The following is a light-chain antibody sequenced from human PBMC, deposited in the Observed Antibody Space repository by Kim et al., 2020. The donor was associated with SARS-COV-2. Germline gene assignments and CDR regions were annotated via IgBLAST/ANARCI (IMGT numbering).Light chain of an antibody. CDR1: QSVYDSSNNRNY. CDR3: QLYYSTPLT. CDR2: GAS. J-gene: IGKJ4*01. V-gene: IGKV4-1*01. Sequence: ADINGQSSQSVYDSSNNRNYLAWYQQKPGQPTKLLIYGASSRESGVPDRFSGSGSGTDFTLTISSLQAADVAVYYCQLYYSTPLTFGGGTPVDIK.